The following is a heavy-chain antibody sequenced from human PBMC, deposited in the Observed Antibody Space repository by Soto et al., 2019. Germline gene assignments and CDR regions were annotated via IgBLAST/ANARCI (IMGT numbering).Heavy chain of an antibody. CDR3: ARGGHLWPFDY. CDR2: INHSGST. J-gene: IGHJ4*02. CDR1: GGSFSGYY. Sequence: SETLSLTCVVSGGSFSGYYWNWIRQPPGKGLEWIGEINHSGSTSYNPSLKSRVTTSVDTSKHQFSLKLSSVTDADTAVYFCARGGHLWPFDYWGKGTLVTVSS. V-gene: IGHV4-34*01. D-gene: IGHD3-10*01.